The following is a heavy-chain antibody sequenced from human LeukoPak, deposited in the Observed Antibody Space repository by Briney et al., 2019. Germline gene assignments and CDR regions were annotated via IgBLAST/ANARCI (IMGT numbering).Heavy chain of an antibody. CDR1: GYFFTDYY. CDR3: ARGRAKSNDPPVDY. V-gene: IGHV1-2*02. CDR2: LSPSSSDT. J-gene: IGHJ4*02. D-gene: IGHD2-2*01. Sequence: ASVKVSCKAPGYFFTDYYIHWVRQAPGQGLEWMGWLSPSSSDTKYAQNFQGRVTMTRDTSINTAYMELSSLRSDDTAVYFCARGRAKSNDPPVDYWGQGTLVTVSS.